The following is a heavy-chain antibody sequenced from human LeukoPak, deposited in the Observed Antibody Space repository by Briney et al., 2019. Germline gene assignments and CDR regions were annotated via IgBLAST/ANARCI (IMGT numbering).Heavy chain of an antibody. CDR3: ARMRYGYMSRYYFDY. CDR1: GFTFSSYW. CDR2: MKEDGSDK. D-gene: IGHD5-24*01. V-gene: IGHV3-7*04. Sequence: PGGSLRLSCAASGFTFSSYWMTWVRHSPGEGVEGVANMKEDGSDKYYVDSVKSRFTTSRDNATNSLYLQMNSLRVEDTAVYYCARMRYGYMSRYYFDYWGQGALVTVSS. J-gene: IGHJ4*02.